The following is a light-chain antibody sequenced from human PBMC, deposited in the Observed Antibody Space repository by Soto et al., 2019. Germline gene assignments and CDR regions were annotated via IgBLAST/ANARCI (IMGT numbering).Light chain of an antibody. CDR3: QSSDNRLTTSYV. V-gene: IGLV1-40*01. CDR2: ANT. J-gene: IGLJ1*01. Sequence: QSVLTQPPSGSGAPGQRVTISCTGNSSNIGAGYDVQWYQQLPGTAPKLLIYANTNRPSGVPALFSGSKSGTSASLAISGLQAEDEADYYCQSSDNRLTTSYVFGSGTKVTVL. CDR1: SSNIGAGYD.